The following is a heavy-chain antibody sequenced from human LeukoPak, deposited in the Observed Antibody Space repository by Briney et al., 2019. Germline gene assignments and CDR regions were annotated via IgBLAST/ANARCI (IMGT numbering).Heavy chain of an antibody. CDR3: ARAGDSSGYYYYYMDV. CDR1: GGSISSYY. CDR2: IYYSGST. V-gene: IGHV4-59*01. D-gene: IGHD3-22*01. Sequence: PSETLSLTCTVSGGSISSYYWSWIRQPPGKGLEWIGYIYYSGSTNYNPSLKSRATISVDTSKNQFSLKLSSVTAADTAVYYCARAGDSSGYYYYYMDVWGKGTTVTVSS. J-gene: IGHJ6*03.